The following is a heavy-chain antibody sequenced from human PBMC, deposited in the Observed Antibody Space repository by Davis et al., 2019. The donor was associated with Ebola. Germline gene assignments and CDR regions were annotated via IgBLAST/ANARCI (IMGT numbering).Heavy chain of an antibody. CDR3: ARGSGYYTSRIDY. CDR1: GGPISSYY. J-gene: IGHJ4*02. D-gene: IGHD3-3*01. V-gene: IGHV4-59*01. CDR2: IYYSGST. Sequence: MPSETLSLTCTVSGGPISSYYWSWIRQTPGKGMDWIGSIYYSGSTIYNPSLTSRVTISVDTSKNQFSLKLSSVTAADTAVYYCARGSGYYTSRIDYWGQGTLVTVSS.